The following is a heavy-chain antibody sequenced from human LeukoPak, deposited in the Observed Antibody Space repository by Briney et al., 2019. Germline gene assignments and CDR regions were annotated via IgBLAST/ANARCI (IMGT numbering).Heavy chain of an antibody. CDR3: AREAVVVSTRYCDY. Sequence: GGSLRLSCAASGFTFSSYSMNWVRQAPGKGLEWVSYISSSSSTIYYADSVKGRFTISRDNAKNSLYLQMNSLRAEDTAVYYCAREAVVVSTRYCDYWGQGTLVTVSS. CDR1: GFTFSSYS. CDR2: ISSSSSTI. D-gene: IGHD3-22*01. V-gene: IGHV3-48*01. J-gene: IGHJ4*02.